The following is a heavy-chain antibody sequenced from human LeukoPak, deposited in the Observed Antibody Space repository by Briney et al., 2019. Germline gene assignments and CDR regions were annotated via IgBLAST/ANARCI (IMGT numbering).Heavy chain of an antibody. CDR1: GGTFSNYA. Sequence: SVKVSCKASGGTFSNYAISWVRQAPGQGLEWMGRIIPIFGTTDYAQKFQGRVTITTDESTSTAYMELSSLRSEDTAVYYCARGILSSGWFDYWGQGTLVTVSS. CDR2: IIPIFGTT. D-gene: IGHD6-19*01. CDR3: ARGILSSGWFDY. J-gene: IGHJ4*02. V-gene: IGHV1-69*05.